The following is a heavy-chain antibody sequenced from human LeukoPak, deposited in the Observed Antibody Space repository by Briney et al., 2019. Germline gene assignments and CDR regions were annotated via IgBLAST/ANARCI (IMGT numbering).Heavy chain of an antibody. V-gene: IGHV1-18*04. D-gene: IGHD6-19*01. CDR3: ARIFPPRAGYSSGWPYYYYGMDV. CDR1: GYTFTSYG. Sequence: ASVKVSCKASGYTFTSYGISWVRQAPGQGLEWMGWISAYNGNTNHAQKLQGRVTMTTDTSTSTAYMELRSLRSDDTAVYYCARIFPPRAGYSSGWPYYYYGMDVWGKGTTVTVSS. CDR2: ISAYNGNT. J-gene: IGHJ6*04.